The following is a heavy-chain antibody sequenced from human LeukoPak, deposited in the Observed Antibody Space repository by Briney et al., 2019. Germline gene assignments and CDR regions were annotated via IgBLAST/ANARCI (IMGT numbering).Heavy chain of an antibody. J-gene: IGHJ3*02. V-gene: IGHV1-69*04. CDR1: GGTFSSYA. CDR3: ARALVGYHAFDI. CDR2: IIPILGIA. D-gene: IGHD2-21*01. Sequence: VASVKVSCKASGGTFSSYAISWVRQAPGQGLEWMGRIIPILGIANYAQKFQGRVTITADKSTSTAYMELSSLRSEDTAVYYCARALVGYHAFDIWGQGTMVTVSS.